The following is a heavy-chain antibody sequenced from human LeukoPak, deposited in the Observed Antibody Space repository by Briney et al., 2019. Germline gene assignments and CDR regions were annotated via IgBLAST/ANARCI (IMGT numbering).Heavy chain of an antibody. D-gene: IGHD6-13*01. CDR2: IFRPGST. CDR1: GGSISSGSYY. V-gene: IGHV4-61*02. J-gene: IGHJ4*02. CDR3: ARGAGSADY. Sequence: TLSLTCTVSGGSISSGSYYWTWIRQPAGKGLEWIGRIFRPGSTNYNPSLKSRVTISEDTSQNQFSLHLSSVTAADTAVYYCARGAGSADYWGQGTLVTVSS.